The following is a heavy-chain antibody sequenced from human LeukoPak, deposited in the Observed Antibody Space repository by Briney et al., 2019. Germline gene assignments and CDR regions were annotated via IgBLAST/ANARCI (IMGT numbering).Heavy chain of an antibody. J-gene: IGHJ4*02. V-gene: IGHV3-23*01. CDR2: ISGSGGST. CDR1: GFTVSSNY. D-gene: IGHD2-2*01. Sequence: PGGSLRLSCAASGFTVSSNYMSWVRQAPGKGLEWVSAISGSGGSTYYADSVKGRFTISRDNSKNTLYLQMNSLRAEDTAVYYCAKSWYQLPHYYFDYWGQGTLVTVSS. CDR3: AKSWYQLPHYYFDY.